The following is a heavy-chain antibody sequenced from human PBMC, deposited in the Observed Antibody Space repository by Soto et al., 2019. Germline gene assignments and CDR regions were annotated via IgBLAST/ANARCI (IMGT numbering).Heavy chain of an antibody. V-gene: IGHV4-34*01. D-gene: IGHD2-15*01. J-gene: IGHJ3*02. Sequence: SETLSLTCAVYGGSFSGYYWSWIRQPPGKGLEWVGEINHSGSTNYNPSLKSRVTISADKSISTAYLQWSSLKASDTAMYYCGRHDGGTSEDAFNIWGKGTMATVSS. CDR2: INHSGST. CDR3: GRHDGGTSEDAFNI. CDR1: GGSFSGYY.